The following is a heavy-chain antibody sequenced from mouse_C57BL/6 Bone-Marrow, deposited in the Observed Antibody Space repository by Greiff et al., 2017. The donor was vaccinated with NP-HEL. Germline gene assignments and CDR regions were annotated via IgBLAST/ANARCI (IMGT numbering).Heavy chain of an antibody. V-gene: IGHV1-18*01. D-gene: IGHD1-1*01. CDR2: INPNNGGT. J-gene: IGHJ3*01. Sequence: VQLKESGPELVKPGASVKIPCKASGYTFTDYNMDWVQQSHGKSLEWIGDINPNNGGTIYNQKFKGKATLTVDKSSSTAYMELRSLTSEDTAVYYCARGPLYGSSPWFAYWGQGTLVTVSA. CDR1: GYTFTDYN. CDR3: ARGPLYGSSPWFAY.